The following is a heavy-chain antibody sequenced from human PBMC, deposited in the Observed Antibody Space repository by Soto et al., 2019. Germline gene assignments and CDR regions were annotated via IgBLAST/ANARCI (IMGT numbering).Heavy chain of an antibody. CDR3: ARKVEYCTNGVCYFAEYFQH. CDR2: ISGSGGST. D-gene: IGHD2-8*01. J-gene: IGHJ1*01. CDR1: GFTFSSYA. V-gene: IGHV3-23*01. Sequence: GGSLRLSCAASGFTFSSYAMSWVRQAPGKGLEWVSAISGSGGSTYYADSVKGRLTISRDNSKNTLYLQMNSLRAEDTAVYYCARKVEYCTNGVCYFAEYFQHWGQGTLVTVSS.